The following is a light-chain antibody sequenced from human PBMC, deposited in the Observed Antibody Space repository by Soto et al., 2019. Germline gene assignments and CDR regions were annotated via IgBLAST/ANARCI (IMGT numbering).Light chain of an antibody. Sequence: DIQMTQSPSTLSASVGDRVTITCRASQGINRWLAWFQQKPGKAPKLLIYGSSTLETGVPSRFSGSGFGTEFTLPISSLQFDDLATYYCQQYSNLGTFGQGTKVEIK. CDR1: QGINRW. V-gene: IGKV1-5*03. CDR3: QQYSNLGT. J-gene: IGKJ1*01. CDR2: GSS.